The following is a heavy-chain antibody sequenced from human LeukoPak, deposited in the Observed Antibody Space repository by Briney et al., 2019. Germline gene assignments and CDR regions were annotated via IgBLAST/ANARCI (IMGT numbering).Heavy chain of an antibody. V-gene: IGHV3-74*01. D-gene: IGHD2-21*02. CDR3: ARYEQRPGVTASDP. J-gene: IGHJ5*02. CDR2: INPDGSWT. CDR1: GFTFNSYW. Sequence: PGGSLRLSCAASGFTFNSYWMVWSRQAPGKGLVWVSCINPDGSWTLHADSVKGRFAISRDYARNTLYLQMNSLGVEDTAMYYCARYEQRPGVTASDPWGQGTLVTVSS.